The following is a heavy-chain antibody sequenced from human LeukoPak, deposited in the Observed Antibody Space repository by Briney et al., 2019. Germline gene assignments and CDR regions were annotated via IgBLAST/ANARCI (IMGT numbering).Heavy chain of an antibody. D-gene: IGHD3-22*01. Sequence: SVKVSCKASGGTFSSYAISWVRQAPGQGLEWMGGIIPIFGTANYAQKFQGRVTITADESTSTAYMELSSLRSEDTAVYYCARLRFSYYYDSSGYTATDYWGQGTLVTVSS. V-gene: IGHV1-69*13. J-gene: IGHJ4*02. CDR3: ARLRFSYYYDSSGYTATDY. CDR1: GGTFSSYA. CDR2: IIPIFGTA.